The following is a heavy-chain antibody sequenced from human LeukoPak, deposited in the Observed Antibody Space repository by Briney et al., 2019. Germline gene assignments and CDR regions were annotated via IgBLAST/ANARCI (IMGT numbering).Heavy chain of an antibody. CDR1: GYTFTGYY. J-gene: IGHJ4*02. CDR3: ARSLYGDPSDY. V-gene: IGHV1-2*02. D-gene: IGHD4-17*01. CDR2: INPNSGGT. Sequence: ASVKVSCKASGYTFTGYYMHWVRQAPGQGLEWMGWINPNSGGTNYAQKFQGRVTMTRDTSTSTVYMELSSLRSEDTAVYYCARSLYGDPSDYWGQGTLVTVSS.